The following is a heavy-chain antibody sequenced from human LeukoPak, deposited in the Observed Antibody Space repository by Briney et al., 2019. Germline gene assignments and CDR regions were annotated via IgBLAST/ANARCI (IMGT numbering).Heavy chain of an antibody. CDR3: AADRFCTSTTCFGNWFDP. CDR1: GNTLNELS. Sequence: ASVKVSCKVSGNTLNELSMHWVRQSPGKGLEWMGSFHPGDGETIYAQKFQGRVSMTEDTSTDTAYIELSSLKSEDTAVYYCAADRFCTSTTCFGNWFDPWGQGTLVTVSS. J-gene: IGHJ5*02. CDR2: FHPGDGET. D-gene: IGHD2-2*01. V-gene: IGHV1-24*01.